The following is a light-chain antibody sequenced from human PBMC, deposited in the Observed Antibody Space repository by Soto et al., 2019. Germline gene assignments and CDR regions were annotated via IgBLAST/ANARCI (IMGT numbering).Light chain of an antibody. CDR1: QSIRGW. CDR3: QQYNSFSPWT. J-gene: IGKJ1*01. CDR2: DAS. V-gene: IGKV1-5*01. Sequence: DIQMTQSPSTLSASVGDRVTITCRASQSIRGWLAWYQQKPGKAPNLLIYDASRLKSGVPSRFSGSGSGTEFSLTIPSLQPDDFATYFCQQYNSFSPWTVGQGTKVEVK.